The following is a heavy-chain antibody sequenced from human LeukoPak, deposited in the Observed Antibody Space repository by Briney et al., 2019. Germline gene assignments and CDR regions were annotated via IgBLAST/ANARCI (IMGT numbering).Heavy chain of an antibody. D-gene: IGHD5-18*01. CDR2: IIPIFGTA. J-gene: IGHJ6*03. Sequence: EASVKVSCKASGGTFSSYAISWVRQAPGQGLEWMGGIIPIFGTANYAQKFQGRVTITTDESTSTAYMELSSLRSEDTAVYYCARVAGYSYGNTRIHYYYYYMDVWGKGTTVTVSS. CDR1: GGTFSSYA. CDR3: ARVAGYSYGNTRIHYYYYYMDV. V-gene: IGHV1-69*05.